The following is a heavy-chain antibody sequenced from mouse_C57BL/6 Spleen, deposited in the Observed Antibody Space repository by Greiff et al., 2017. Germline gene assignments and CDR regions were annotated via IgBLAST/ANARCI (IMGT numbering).Heavy chain of an antibody. V-gene: IGHV1-82*01. J-gene: IGHJ4*01. CDR1: GYAFSSSW. D-gene: IGHD2-5*01. CDR3: ANYYSNYEAMDY. Sequence: SGPELVKPGASVKISCKASGYAFSSSWMNWVKQRPGKGLEWIGRIYPGDGDTNYNGKFKGKATLTADKSSSTAYMQLSSLTSEDSAVYVCANYYSNYEAMDYWGQGTSVTVSS. CDR2: IYPGDGDT.